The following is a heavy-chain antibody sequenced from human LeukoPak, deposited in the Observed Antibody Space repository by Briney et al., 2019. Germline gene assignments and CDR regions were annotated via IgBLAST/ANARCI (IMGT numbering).Heavy chain of an antibody. J-gene: IGHJ4*02. CDR2: ISGSSDST. V-gene: IGHV3-23*01. CDR1: GFTFSSYA. D-gene: IGHD1-26*01. Sequence: GGSLRLPCAASGFTFSSYAMSWVRQSPGQGLEWVSAISGSSDSTYYADSVKGRFTISRDDSKNTLYLQMNSLRAEDTAVYYCAKDLGRYRNNYFDYWGQGTLVTVSS. CDR3: AKDLGRYRNNYFDY.